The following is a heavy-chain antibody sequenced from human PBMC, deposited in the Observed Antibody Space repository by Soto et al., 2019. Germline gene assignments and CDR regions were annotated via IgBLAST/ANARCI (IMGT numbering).Heavy chain of an antibody. J-gene: IGHJ4*02. CDR2: MNPNSGNT. V-gene: IGHV1-8*01. CDR1: GYPFTSYD. D-gene: IGHD6-19*01. CDR3: ARSRPLLSGWYFQGDY. Sequence: ASVKVSCKGSGYPFTSYDINGVRHSTGQWLEWTGWMNPNSGNTGYAQKFQGRVTMTRNTSISTAYMELSSLRSEDTAVYYCARSRPLLSGWYFQGDYWGQGTLVTVSS.